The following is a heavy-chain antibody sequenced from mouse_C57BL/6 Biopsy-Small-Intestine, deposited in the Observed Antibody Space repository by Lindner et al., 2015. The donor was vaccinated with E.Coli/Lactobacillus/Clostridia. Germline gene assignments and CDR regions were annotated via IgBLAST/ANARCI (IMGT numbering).Heavy chain of an antibody. Sequence: VQLQESGPELVKPGASVKISCKASGYTFTDYYINWVKQRPEQGLEWIGWIFPGSGSTYYNEKFKDNSKSQVFFKMNSLQADDTAIYYCAREREGVYDDAMDYWGQGTSVTVSS. D-gene: IGHD2-3*01. CDR2: IFPGSGST. CDR1: GYTFTDYY. J-gene: IGHJ4*01. CDR3: YDDAMDY. V-gene: IGHV1-75*01.